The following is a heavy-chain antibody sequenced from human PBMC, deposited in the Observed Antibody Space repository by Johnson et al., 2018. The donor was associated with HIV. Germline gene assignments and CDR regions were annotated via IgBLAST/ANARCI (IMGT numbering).Heavy chain of an antibody. CDR3: ARDAPYCSGGTCYSDAFDI. D-gene: IGHD2-15*01. CDR1: AFTFSNAW. J-gene: IGHJ3*02. V-gene: IGHV3-23*04. CDR2: ISASGGST. Sequence: VQPVESGGGLVKPGASLRLSCSASAFTFSNAWMNWVRQAPGKGLVCVSAISASGGSTYYAASVKGRFPISRDNSKNTLYLQMNSLRAEDTAVSYCARDAPYCSGGTCYSDAFDIWGQGTMVTVSS.